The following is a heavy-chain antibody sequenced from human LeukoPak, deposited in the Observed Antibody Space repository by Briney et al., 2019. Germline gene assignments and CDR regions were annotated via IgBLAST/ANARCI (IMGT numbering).Heavy chain of an antibody. J-gene: IGHJ4*02. Sequence: SETLSLTCTVSGYSISSGYYWGWIRQPPGKGLEWIGYIYYSGSTNYNPSLKSRVTISVDTSKNQFSLKLSSVTAADTAVYYCARDGYDSVYFDYWGQGTLVTVSS. CDR2: IYYSGST. CDR3: ARDGYDSVYFDY. CDR1: GYSISSGYY. V-gene: IGHV4-38-2*02. D-gene: IGHD5-12*01.